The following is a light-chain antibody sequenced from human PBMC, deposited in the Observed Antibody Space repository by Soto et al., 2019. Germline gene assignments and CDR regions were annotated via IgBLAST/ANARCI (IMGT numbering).Light chain of an antibody. V-gene: IGLV2-14*01. CDR1: SSDVGGYNY. J-gene: IGLJ3*02. CDR3: SSYKSSSAWV. Sequence: QSALTQPASVSGSPGQSITISCTGTSSDVGGYNYVSWYQQHPGKAPKLMIYEVSNRPSGVSNRFSGSKSGNTPSLTISGPQAEDGANSYCSSYKSSSAWVFGGGTKLTAL. CDR2: EVS.